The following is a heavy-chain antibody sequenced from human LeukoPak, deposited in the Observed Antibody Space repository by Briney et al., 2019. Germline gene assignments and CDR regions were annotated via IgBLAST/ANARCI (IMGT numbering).Heavy chain of an antibody. D-gene: IGHD6-6*01. CDR3: ARGGRIAARHFDY. Sequence: SETLSLTCTVSGAPITTSNHYWGWIRQTPGKTLEWIANIYYSGHTLYNPSLKSRALISVDTSSNQFSLKLSSVTAADTAVYYCARGGRIAARHFDYWGQGTLVTVSS. J-gene: IGHJ4*02. CDR1: GAPITTSNHY. V-gene: IGHV4-39*01. CDR2: IYYSGHT.